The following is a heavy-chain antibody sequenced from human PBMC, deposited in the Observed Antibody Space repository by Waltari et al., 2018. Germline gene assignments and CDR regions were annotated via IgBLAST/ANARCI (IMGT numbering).Heavy chain of an antibody. CDR1: GFTFSSYW. D-gene: IGHD1-7*01. V-gene: IGHV3-74*01. CDR3: ASGNSHAFDL. J-gene: IGHJ3*01. CDR2: INRDGRGK. Sequence: EVQLVESGGGLVQPGGSLRVSCTASGFTFSSYWMHWVRHVPGEGLVWVSRINRDGRGKSYADSAKGRFTISRDNAKNTLFLQMNSLRGEDTAVYYCASGNSHAFDLWGQGTMVTVSS.